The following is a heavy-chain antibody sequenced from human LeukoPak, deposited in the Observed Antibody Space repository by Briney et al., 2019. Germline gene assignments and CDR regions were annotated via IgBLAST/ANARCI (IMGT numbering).Heavy chain of an antibody. CDR2: ISGSGGST. Sequence: GGSLRLSCAASGFTFSSYAMSWVRQAPGKGLEWVSAISGSGGSTYYADSVKGRFTISRDNSKNTLYLQMNSLRAEDTAVYYCAKVRPRDIVVVPAAIKYYFDYWGQGTLVTVSS. CDR1: GFTFSSYA. V-gene: IGHV3-23*01. D-gene: IGHD2-2*01. J-gene: IGHJ4*02. CDR3: AKVRPRDIVVVPAAIKYYFDY.